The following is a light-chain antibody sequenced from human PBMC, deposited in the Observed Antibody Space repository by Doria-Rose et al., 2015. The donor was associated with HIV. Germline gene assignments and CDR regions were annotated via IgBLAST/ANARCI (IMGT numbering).Light chain of an antibody. CDR2: DVT. J-gene: IGLJ2*01. CDR1: SSDVGGYDF. V-gene: IGLV2-11*01. Sequence: QSVLIQPRSVSGSPGQSVTISCTGTSSDVGGYDFVSWFQHHPGKAPKLMIYDVTKRPSWVADRFSGSKSGNTASLTISGLQAEDEADYYCCSYAGSYVVFGGGTKLTVL. CDR3: CSYAGSYVV.